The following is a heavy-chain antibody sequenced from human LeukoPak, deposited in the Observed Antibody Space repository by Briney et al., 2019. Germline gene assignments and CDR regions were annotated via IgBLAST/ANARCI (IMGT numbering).Heavy chain of an antibody. J-gene: IGHJ4*02. CDR3: ARDYLVGAPLDS. Sequence: PSETLSLTCTVSGVSITNYYWAWIRQPAGKGLEWIGRMYISGSTNYNPSLKSRVTISIDKANNQFSLKLRSVTAAGTAVYYCARDYLVGAPLDSWGQGTQVTVSS. CDR1: GVSITNYY. V-gene: IGHV4-4*07. D-gene: IGHD1-26*01. CDR2: MYISGST.